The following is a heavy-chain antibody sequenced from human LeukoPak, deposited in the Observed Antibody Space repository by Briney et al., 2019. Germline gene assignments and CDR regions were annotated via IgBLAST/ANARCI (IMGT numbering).Heavy chain of an antibody. CDR1: GGSISSYY. J-gene: IGHJ4*02. CDR3: ARSQRGYSIVPARYGSFDY. Sequence: SETLSLTCTASGGSISSYYWSWIRRPPGKGLEWIGYIYYSGSTNYNPSLKSRVTISVDTSKNQFSLKLSSVTAADTAVYYCARSQRGYSIVPARYGSFDYWGQGTLVTVSS. V-gene: IGHV4-59*01. D-gene: IGHD4-11*01. CDR2: IYYSGST.